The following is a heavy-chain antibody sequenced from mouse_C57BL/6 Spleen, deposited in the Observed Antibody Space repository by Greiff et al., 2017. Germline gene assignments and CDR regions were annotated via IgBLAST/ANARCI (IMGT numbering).Heavy chain of an antibody. CDR1: GYTFTSYW. J-gene: IGHJ2*01. Sequence: QVQLQQPGAELVRPGTSVKLSCKASGYTFTSYWMHWVKQRPGQGLEWIGVIDPSDSYTNYNQKLKGKATLTVDTSSSTAYMQLSSLTSEDSAVYYCARADYYFDYWGQGTTLTVSS. CDR3: ARADYYFDY. V-gene: IGHV1-59*01. CDR2: IDPSDSYT.